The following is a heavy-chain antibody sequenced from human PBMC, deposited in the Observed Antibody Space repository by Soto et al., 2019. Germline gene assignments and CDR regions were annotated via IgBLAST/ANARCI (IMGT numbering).Heavy chain of an antibody. V-gene: IGHV4-59*08. J-gene: IGHJ4*02. Sequence: SETLSLTCTVSGGSISSYYWSWIRQPPGKGLEWIGYIYYSGSTNYNPSLKSRVTISVDTSKNQFSLKLSSVTAADTAVYYCARQRDYYIWGSYRAGYFDYWGQGTLVTVSS. D-gene: IGHD3-16*02. CDR1: GGSISSYY. CDR2: IYYSGST. CDR3: ARQRDYYIWGSYRAGYFDY.